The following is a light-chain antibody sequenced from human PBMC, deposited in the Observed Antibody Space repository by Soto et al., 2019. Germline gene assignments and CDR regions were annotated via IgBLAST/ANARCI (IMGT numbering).Light chain of an antibody. CDR3: QKYSSVPV. Sequence: DIQMTQSPTSLSASVGAIVTITCRASQGIRNYVAWYQQIPGKAPKLLIYAASTLQSGVPSRFSGSGSGTDFSLTINGLQPEDVATYSCQKYSSVPVFGPGTKVEIK. J-gene: IGKJ3*01. CDR1: QGIRNY. CDR2: AAS. V-gene: IGKV1-27*01.